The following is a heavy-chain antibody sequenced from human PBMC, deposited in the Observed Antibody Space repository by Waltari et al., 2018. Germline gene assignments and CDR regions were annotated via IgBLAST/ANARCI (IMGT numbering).Heavy chain of an antibody. V-gene: IGHV3-48*01. CDR2: ISSSSSTI. CDR3: ARDPPNLREAPEA. Sequence: EVQLLESGGGLVQPGGSLRLSCAASGFTFSSYSMNWVRQAPGKGLEWVSYISSSSSTIDNADSVKGRFTIARVNAKNSLYLQRNSLRAEDTAVYYCARDPPNLREAPEAWGQGTLVTVSS. CDR1: GFTFSSYS. J-gene: IGHJ5*02.